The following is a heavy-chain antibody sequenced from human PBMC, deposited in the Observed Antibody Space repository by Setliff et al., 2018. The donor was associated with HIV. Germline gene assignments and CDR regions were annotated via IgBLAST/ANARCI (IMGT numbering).Heavy chain of an antibody. CDR2: ISGSGRKT. J-gene: IGHJ6*03. CDR1: GLPFYNYL. V-gene: IGHV3-23*01. D-gene: IGHD3-3*01. Sequence: PGGSLRLSCVASGLPFYNYLMTWLRRAPGRGLEWVSSISGSGRKTYYGDSVKGLFTISRDNTKTTLYLQMNSLRAEDTAVYYCARLAYYAFWNGYSYYMDVWGKGTTVTVSS. CDR3: ARLAYYAFWNGYSYYMDV.